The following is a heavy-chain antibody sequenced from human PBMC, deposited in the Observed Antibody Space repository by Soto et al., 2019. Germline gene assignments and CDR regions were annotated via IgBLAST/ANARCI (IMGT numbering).Heavy chain of an antibody. V-gene: IGHV5-51*01. CDR1: GYSFTSYW. D-gene: IGHD6-13*01. CDR2: IYPGDSDT. Sequence: GESLKISCKGSGYSFTSYWIGWVRQMPGKGLEWMGIIYPGDSDTRYSPSFQGQVTISADKSISTAYLQWSSLKASDTAIYYCARHAQQQLAAVGMDVWGQGTTVTVS. J-gene: IGHJ6*02. CDR3: ARHAQQQLAAVGMDV.